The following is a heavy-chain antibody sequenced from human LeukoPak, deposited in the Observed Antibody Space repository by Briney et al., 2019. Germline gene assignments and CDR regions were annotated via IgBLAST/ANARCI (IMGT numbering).Heavy chain of an antibody. CDR2: INSDGSST. Sequence: GGSLRLSCAASGFTFSSYWMHWVRQAPGKGLVWVSRINSDGSSTSYADSVKGRFTISGDNAKNTLYLQMNSLRAEDTAVYYCARDVGDWNDDDYWGQGTLVTVSS. D-gene: IGHD1-1*01. CDR3: ARDVGDWNDDDY. CDR1: GFTFSSYW. J-gene: IGHJ4*02. V-gene: IGHV3-74*01.